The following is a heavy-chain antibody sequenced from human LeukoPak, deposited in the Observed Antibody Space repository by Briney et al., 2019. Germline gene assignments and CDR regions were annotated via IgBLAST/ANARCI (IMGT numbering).Heavy chain of an antibody. CDR3: ARGRRYYYDSSGYSDY. CDR2: ISSSSSYI. CDR1: GFTFSSYS. Sequence: GGSLRLSCAASGFTFSSYSMNWVRQAPGKGLEWVSSISSSSSYIYYADSVKGRFTISRDNAKNSLYLQMNSLRAEDTAVYYCARGRRYYYDSSGYSDYWGQGTLVTVSS. V-gene: IGHV3-21*01. D-gene: IGHD3-22*01. J-gene: IGHJ4*02.